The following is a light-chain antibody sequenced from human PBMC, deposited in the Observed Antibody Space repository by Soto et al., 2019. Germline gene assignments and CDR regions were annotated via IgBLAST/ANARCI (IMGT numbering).Light chain of an antibody. V-gene: IGKV3-20*01. Sequence: ESVVTQSPGTLSLSPGERATLSCRASQMVSSSDLAWYQQKPGQAPRLRIYGASSRATGIPDRFSGSGSGTAFTLTISRREPEDFAVYYWQQYCSSPYTFGQGTKLEMK. CDR1: QMVSSSD. CDR3: QQYCSSPYT. CDR2: GAS. J-gene: IGKJ2*01.